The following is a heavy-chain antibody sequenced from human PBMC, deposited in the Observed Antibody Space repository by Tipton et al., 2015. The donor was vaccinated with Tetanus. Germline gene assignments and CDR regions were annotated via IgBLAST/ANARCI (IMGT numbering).Heavy chain of an antibody. CDR1: GFTFHDYA. V-gene: IGHV3-9*01. D-gene: IGHD3-10*01. CDR2: ISGNDGNK. CDR3: ARAVRGRDVFDV. J-gene: IGHJ3*01. Sequence: SLRLSCAASGFTFHDYAIPWVRQVPGKGLEWVAAISGNDGNKVYADSVRGRFTISRDNAKNSLSVQMDSLRPEDTALYYCARAVRGRDVFDVWGQGTVVIVSS.